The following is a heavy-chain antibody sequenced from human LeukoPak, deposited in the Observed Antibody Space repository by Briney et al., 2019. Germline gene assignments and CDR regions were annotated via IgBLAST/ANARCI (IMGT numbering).Heavy chain of an antibody. D-gene: IGHD1-7*01. Sequence: GASVKVSCKASGYTFTSYAMHWVRQAPGQGLEWMGWISAYNGDTNYAQRLQDRVTMTTDTSTSTAYMELRSLRSDDTAVYYCARISGTTFRRYYYMDVWGKGTTVTVSS. J-gene: IGHJ6*03. CDR3: ARISGTTFRRYYYMDV. V-gene: IGHV1-18*01. CDR2: ISAYNGDT. CDR1: GYTFTSYA.